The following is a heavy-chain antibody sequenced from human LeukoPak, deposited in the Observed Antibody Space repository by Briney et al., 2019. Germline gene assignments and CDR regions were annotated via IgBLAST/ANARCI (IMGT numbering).Heavy chain of an antibody. D-gene: IGHD2/OR15-2a*01. CDR3: AKGLSIPSYFDY. V-gene: IGHV3-33*06. J-gene: IGHJ4*02. CDR2: IWYDGSNK. Sequence: GGSLRLSCAASGFTFSSYGMHWVRRAPGKGLEWVAVIWYDGSNKYYADSVKGRFTISRDNSKNTLYLQMNSLRAEDTAVYYCAKGLSIPSYFDYWGQGTLVTVSS. CDR1: GFTFSSYG.